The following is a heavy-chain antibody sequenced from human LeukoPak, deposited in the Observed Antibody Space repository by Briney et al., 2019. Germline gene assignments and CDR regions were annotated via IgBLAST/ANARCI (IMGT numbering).Heavy chain of an antibody. J-gene: IGHJ5*02. V-gene: IGHV4-34*01. Sequence: PSEALSLTCAVYGGSFSGYYWSWIRQPPGKGLEWIGEINHSGSTNYNPSLKSRVTISVGTSKNQFSLKLSSVTAADTAVYYCARSHSGSYSAWGQGTLVTVSS. CDR1: GGSFSGYY. CDR2: INHSGST. D-gene: IGHD1-26*01. CDR3: ARSHSGSYSA.